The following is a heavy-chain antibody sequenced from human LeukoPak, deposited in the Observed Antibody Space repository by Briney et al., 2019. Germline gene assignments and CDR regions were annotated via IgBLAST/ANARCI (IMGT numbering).Heavy chain of an antibody. D-gene: IGHD3-9*01. CDR1: GFTFSSYG. Sequence: PGRSLRLSCAASGFTFSSYGMHWVRQAPGKGLEWVAVISYDGSNKYYADSVKGRFTISRDNSKNTLYLQMSSLRAEDTAVYYCAGYYDILTGYDYWGQGTLVTVSS. CDR3: AGYYDILTGYDY. CDR2: ISYDGSNK. J-gene: IGHJ4*02. V-gene: IGHV3-30*03.